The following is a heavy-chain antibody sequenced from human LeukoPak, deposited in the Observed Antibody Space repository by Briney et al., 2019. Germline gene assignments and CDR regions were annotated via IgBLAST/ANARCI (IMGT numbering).Heavy chain of an antibody. Sequence: PGGSLRLSCAASGFTFSSYSMNWVRQAPGKGLEWVSSISSSSSYIYYADSVKGRFTISRDNAKNSLYLQMNSLRAEDTAVYYCARDRSGATPPFDYWGQGTLVTVSS. CDR1: GFTFSSYS. CDR2: ISSSSSYI. J-gene: IGHJ4*02. D-gene: IGHD1-26*01. V-gene: IGHV3-21*01. CDR3: ARDRSGATPPFDY.